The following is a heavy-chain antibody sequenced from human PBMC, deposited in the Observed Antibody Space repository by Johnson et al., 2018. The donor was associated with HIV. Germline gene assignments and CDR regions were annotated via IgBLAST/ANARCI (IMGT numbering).Heavy chain of an antibody. J-gene: IGHJ3*02. D-gene: IGHD5-18*01. V-gene: IGHV3-30*19. CDR3: ANSRGYGDAFDI. CDR1: GFTFSSYG. CDR2: ISYDGSNK. Sequence: QVKLVESGGGVVQPGRSLRLSCAASGFTFSSYGMHWVRQAPGKGLEWVAVISYDGSNKYYADSVKGRFTISRDNSNNTLYLQMNSLRAEDTAVYYCANSRGYGDAFDIWGQGTMVTVSS.